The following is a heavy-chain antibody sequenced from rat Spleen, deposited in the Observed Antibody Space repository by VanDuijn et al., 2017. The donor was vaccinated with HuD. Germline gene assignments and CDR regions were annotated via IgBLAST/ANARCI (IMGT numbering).Heavy chain of an antibody. D-gene: IGHD5-1*01. J-gene: IGHJ2*01. V-gene: IGHV2-1*01. CDR2: IWGDGST. Sequence: QVQLKESGPGLVQPSQTLSLTCTVSGFSLTSNTIHWVRQPPGKGLQWMGGIWGDGSTEHNSALKSRLSITRNTSKSQIFLKMNSLQNDDTAIYFSLVNWGPWGQGVMVTVSS. CDR1: GFSLTSNT. CDR3: LVNWGP.